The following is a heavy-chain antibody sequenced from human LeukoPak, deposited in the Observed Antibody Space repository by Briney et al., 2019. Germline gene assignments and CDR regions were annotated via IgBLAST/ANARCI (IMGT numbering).Heavy chain of an antibody. Sequence: PGGSLRLSCAASGFTFSSYAMHWVRQAPGKGLEWVAVISYDGSNKYYADSVKGRFTISRDNSKNTLYLQMNSLRAEDTAVYYCARVGYCSSTSCQGGWFDPWGQGTLVTVSS. J-gene: IGHJ5*02. CDR1: GFTFSSYA. CDR2: ISYDGSNK. V-gene: IGHV3-30-3*01. CDR3: ARVGYCSSTSCQGGWFDP. D-gene: IGHD2-2*01.